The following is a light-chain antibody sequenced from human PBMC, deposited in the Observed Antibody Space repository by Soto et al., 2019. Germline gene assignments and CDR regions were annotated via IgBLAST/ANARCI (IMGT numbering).Light chain of an antibody. CDR3: QQYGRTSWT. J-gene: IGKJ1*01. V-gene: IGKV3-20*01. CDR2: GAS. Sequence: EIVLTQSPGTLSLSPGEGATLSCRASQSVSTNFFAWYQQKPGQAPRLLIYGASTRATGIPDRFSGSGSGTDVTLTISSREPEDFAVYYCQQYGRTSWTFGQGNKVEIK. CDR1: QSVSTNF.